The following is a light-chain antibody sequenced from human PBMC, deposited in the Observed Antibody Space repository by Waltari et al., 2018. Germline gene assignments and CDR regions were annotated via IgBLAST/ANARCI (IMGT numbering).Light chain of an antibody. Sequence: QSLLTQPPSISGAPGQRVTISCSGGSSNIGRNIVNWYAQVPGTTPKLLMYRSDQRPSGVSDRFSGSKSGTSASLAITGLLSADEADYICATWDDSLNAWIFGGGTRLTVL. CDR3: ATWDDSLNAWI. CDR2: RSD. J-gene: IGLJ2*01. V-gene: IGLV1-44*01. CDR1: SSNIGRNI.